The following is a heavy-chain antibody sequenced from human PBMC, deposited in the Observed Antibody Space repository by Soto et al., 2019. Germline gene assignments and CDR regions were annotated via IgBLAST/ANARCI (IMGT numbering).Heavy chain of an antibody. D-gene: IGHD3-3*01. Sequence: GGSLRLSCAASGFTFSNAWMNWVRQAPGKGLEWVGRIKSKTDGGTTDYAAPVKGRFTISRDDSKNTLYLQMNSLKTEDTAVYYCTTDTITIFGVVTDDVDAEGSWFDPWGQGTLVTVSS. CDR2: IKSKTDGGTT. CDR1: GFTFSNAW. CDR3: TTDTITIFGVVTDDVDAEGSWFDP. V-gene: IGHV3-15*07. J-gene: IGHJ5*02.